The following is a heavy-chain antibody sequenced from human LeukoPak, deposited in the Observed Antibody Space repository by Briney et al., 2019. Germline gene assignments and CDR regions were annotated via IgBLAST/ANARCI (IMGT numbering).Heavy chain of an antibody. J-gene: IGHJ4*02. Sequence: PSETLSLTCTVSGGAYSSSTYYCVWIRQPPGKGLEWIGSIYYDGNTYYNPSLKSRVTISVDTSKNQFSLKLSSVTAADTAVYYCARVGRRYDFWSGYSSPFDYWGQGTLVTVSS. V-gene: IGHV4-39*07. D-gene: IGHD3-3*01. CDR2: IYYDGNT. CDR1: GGAYSSSTYY. CDR3: ARVGRRYDFWSGYSSPFDY.